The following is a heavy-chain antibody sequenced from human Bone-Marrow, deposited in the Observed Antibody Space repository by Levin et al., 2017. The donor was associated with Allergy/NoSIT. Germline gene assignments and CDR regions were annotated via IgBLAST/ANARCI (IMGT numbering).Heavy chain of an antibody. CDR1: GFTFSSYA. Sequence: GGSLRLSCAASGFTFSSYAMSWVRQAPGKGLEWVSAISGSGGSTYYADSVKGRFTISRDNSKNTLYLQMNSLRAEDTAVYYCAKADYDFWSGANWYFDLWGRGTLVTVSS. D-gene: IGHD3-3*01. V-gene: IGHV3-23*01. J-gene: IGHJ2*01. CDR2: ISGSGGST. CDR3: AKADYDFWSGANWYFDL.